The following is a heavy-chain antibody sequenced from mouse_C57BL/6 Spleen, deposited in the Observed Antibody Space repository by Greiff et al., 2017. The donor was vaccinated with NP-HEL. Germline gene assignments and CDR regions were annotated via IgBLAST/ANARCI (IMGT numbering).Heavy chain of an antibody. V-gene: IGHV1-76*01. CDR3: ARERITTVVAPMDY. CDR1: GYTFTDYY. CDR2: IYPGSGNT. Sequence: QVHVKQSGAELVRPGASVKLSCKASGYTFTDYYINWVKQRPGQGLEWIARIYPGSGNTYYNEKFKGKATLTAEKSSSTAYMQLSSLTSEDSAVYFCARERITTVVAPMDYWGQGTSVTVSS. D-gene: IGHD1-1*01. J-gene: IGHJ4*01.